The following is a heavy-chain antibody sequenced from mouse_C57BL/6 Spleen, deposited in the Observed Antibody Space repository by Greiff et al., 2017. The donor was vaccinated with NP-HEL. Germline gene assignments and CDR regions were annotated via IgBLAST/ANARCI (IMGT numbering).Heavy chain of an antibody. D-gene: IGHD2-4*01. CDR1: GYTFTDYY. V-gene: IGHV1-26*01. J-gene: IGHJ3*01. Sequence: EVQLQQSGPELVKPGASVKISCKASGYTFTDYYMNWVKQSHGKSLEWIGDINPNNGGTSYNQKFKGKATLTVDKSSSTAYMELRSLTSEDSAVYYSARGIYSDYDWAWFAYWGQGTLVTVSA. CDR2: INPNNGGT. CDR3: ARGIYSDYDWAWFAY.